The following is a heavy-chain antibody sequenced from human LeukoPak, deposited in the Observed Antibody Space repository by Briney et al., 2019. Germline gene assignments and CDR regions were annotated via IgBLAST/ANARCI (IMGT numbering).Heavy chain of an antibody. J-gene: IGHJ6*02. CDR2: IIPIFGTA. CDR1: GGTFSSYA. CDR3: ARDEMATIPESVYGMDV. Sequence: ASVKVSCKASGGTFSSYAISWVRQAPGQGLEWMGGIIPIFGTANYAQKFQGRVTITADESTSTAYMELSNLRSEDTAVYYCARDEMATIPESVYGMDVWGQGTTVTVSS. V-gene: IGHV1-69*13. D-gene: IGHD5-24*01.